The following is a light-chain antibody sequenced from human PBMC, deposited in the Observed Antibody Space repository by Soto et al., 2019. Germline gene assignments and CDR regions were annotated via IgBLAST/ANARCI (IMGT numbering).Light chain of an antibody. CDR1: SGSLASNY. Sequence: NFMLTQPHSVSESPGKTVTISCTRSSGSLASNYVQWYQQPPGSSPTTVIYEDNQRPSGVPDRFSGSIDSSSNSASLTISGLKTEDEADYYCQSYDSDNQVFGGGTKVTVL. CDR3: QSYDSDNQV. V-gene: IGLV6-57*01. J-gene: IGLJ3*02. CDR2: EDN.